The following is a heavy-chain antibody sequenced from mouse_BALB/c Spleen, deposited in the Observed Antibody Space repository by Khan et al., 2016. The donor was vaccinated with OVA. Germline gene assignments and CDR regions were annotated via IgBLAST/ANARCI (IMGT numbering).Heavy chain of an antibody. CDR3: ARGGCSSFYFDY. CDR1: GYTFINYG. Sequence: QIQLVQSGPELKKPGETVKISCKASGYTFINYGMNWVKQAPGKGLKWMGWINTYTGEPTYADDFKGRFAFSLETSASTAYLQINNLKNEDTAQYLCARGGCSSFYFDYWGQGTTLTVSS. J-gene: IGHJ2*01. V-gene: IGHV9-3-1*01. CDR2: INTYTGEP. D-gene: IGHD1-1*01.